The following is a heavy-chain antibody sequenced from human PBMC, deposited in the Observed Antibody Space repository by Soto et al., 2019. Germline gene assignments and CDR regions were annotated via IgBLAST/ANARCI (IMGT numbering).Heavy chain of an antibody. D-gene: IGHD3-22*01. CDR1: GGSISSSSYY. J-gene: IGHJ4*02. CDR3: ATHQPNYYDSSGYTGSDNYFDY. V-gene: IGHV4-39*01. Sequence: SETLSLTCTVSGGSISSSSYYWGWIRQPPGKGLEWIGRIYYSGSTYYNPSPKSRVTISVDTSKNQFSLKLSSVTAADTAVYYCATHQPNYYDSSGYTGSDNYFDYWGQGTLVTVSS. CDR2: IYYSGST.